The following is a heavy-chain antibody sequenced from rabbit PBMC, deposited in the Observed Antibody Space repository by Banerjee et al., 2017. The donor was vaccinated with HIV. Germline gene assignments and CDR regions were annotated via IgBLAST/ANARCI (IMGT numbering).Heavy chain of an antibody. CDR2: IYAGSGST. Sequence: QEQLEESGGDLVKPEGSLTLTCTASGFSFSSSYYMCWVRQAPGKGLEWIGCIYAGSGSTYYASWAKGRFTISKTSSTTVTLQMTSLTAADTATYFCARSSSGYYRSNLWGPGTLVTVS. J-gene: IGHJ6*01. CDR1: GFSFSSSYY. D-gene: IGHD1-1*01. CDR3: ARSSSGYYRSNL. V-gene: IGHV1S45*01.